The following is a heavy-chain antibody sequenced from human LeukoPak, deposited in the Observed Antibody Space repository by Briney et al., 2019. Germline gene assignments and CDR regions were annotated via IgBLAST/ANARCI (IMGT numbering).Heavy chain of an antibody. Sequence: PSETLSLTCTVSGGSINSSSYYWGWIRQPPGKGLEWIGNIYYSGTTYDNPSLKSRVTISVDTSKNQFSLKLSSVTAADTAVYYCARVGEFVVVTASTHSYYMDVWGKGTTVTVSS. CDR2: IYYSGTT. J-gene: IGHJ6*03. CDR3: ARVGEFVVVTASTHSYYMDV. D-gene: IGHD2-21*02. CDR1: GGSINSSSYY. V-gene: IGHV4-39*07.